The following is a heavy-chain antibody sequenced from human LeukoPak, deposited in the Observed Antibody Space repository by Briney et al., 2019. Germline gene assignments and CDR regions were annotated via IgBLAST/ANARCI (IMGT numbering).Heavy chain of an antibody. J-gene: IGHJ4*02. D-gene: IGHD3-22*01. CDR1: GFTFDDYG. Sequence: GGSLRLSCAASGFTFDDYGLSWVRQAPGKGLEWVANIKQDGSEKYYVDSVKGRFTISRDNAKNSLYLQMNSLRAEDTAVYYCAKARRYYYDSSGYYYPFDYWGQGTLVTVSS. V-gene: IGHV3-7*03. CDR3: AKARRYYYDSSGYYYPFDY. CDR2: IKQDGSEK.